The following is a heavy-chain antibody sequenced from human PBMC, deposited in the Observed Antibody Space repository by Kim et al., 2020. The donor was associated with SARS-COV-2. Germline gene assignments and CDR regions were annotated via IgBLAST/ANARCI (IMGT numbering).Heavy chain of an antibody. Sequence: GGSLRLSCAASGFTVSSNYMSWVRQAPGKGLEWVSVIYSGGSTYYADSVKGRFTISRDNSKNTLYLQMNSLRAEDTAVYYCARAGSGYYYGMDVWVQGTTVTVSS. CDR2: IYSGGST. CDR1: GFTVSSNY. J-gene: IGHJ6*02. CDR3: ARAGSGYYYGMDV. V-gene: IGHV3-66*02. D-gene: IGHD3-10*01.